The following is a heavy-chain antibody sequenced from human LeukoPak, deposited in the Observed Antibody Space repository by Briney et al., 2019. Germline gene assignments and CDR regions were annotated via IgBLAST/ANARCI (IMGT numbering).Heavy chain of an antibody. CDR1: GYSFTSYW. J-gene: IGHJ3*02. D-gene: IGHD4-17*01. Sequence: GESLKISCKGSGYSFTSYWIGWVRQMPGKGLEWMGIIYPGDSNTRYSTSFQGHVTISADKSISTAYLQWSSLKASDTAMYYCARRLTGDYVDAFDIWGQGTMVTVSS. V-gene: IGHV5-51*03. CDR2: IYPGDSNT. CDR3: ARRLTGDYVDAFDI.